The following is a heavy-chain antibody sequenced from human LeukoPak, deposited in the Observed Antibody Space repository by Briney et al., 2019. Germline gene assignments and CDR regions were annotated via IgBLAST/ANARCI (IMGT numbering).Heavy chain of an antibody. J-gene: IGHJ3*02. D-gene: IGHD3-22*01. CDR2: IYYSGST. CDR1: GGSISSYY. Sequence: SETLSLTCTVSGGSISSYYWSWIRQPPGKGLEWIGYIYYSGSTNYNPSLKSRVTISVDTSKNQFSLKLSSVTAADTAVYYCARRHYDSSGYYYDGAFDIWGQGTMVTVSS. CDR3: ARRHYDSSGYYYDGAFDI. V-gene: IGHV4-59*01.